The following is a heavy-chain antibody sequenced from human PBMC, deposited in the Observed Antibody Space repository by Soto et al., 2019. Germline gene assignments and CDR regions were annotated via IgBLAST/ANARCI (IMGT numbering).Heavy chain of an antibody. CDR1: GGTFSSYA. J-gene: IGHJ4*02. D-gene: IGHD6-13*01. CDR3: AIAVTAGTIFDY. Sequence: SVKVSCKASGGTFSSYAISWVRQAPGQGLEWMGGIIPIFGTANYAQKFQGRVTITADKSTSTAYMELSSLRSEDTAVYYCAIAVTAGTIFDYWGQGTLVTVSS. CDR2: IIPIFGTA. V-gene: IGHV1-69*06.